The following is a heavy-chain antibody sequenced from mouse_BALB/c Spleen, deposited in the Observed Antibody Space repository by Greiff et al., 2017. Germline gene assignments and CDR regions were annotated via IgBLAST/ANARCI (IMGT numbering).Heavy chain of an antibody. V-gene: IGHV2-2*02. J-gene: IGHJ4*01. CDR1: GFSFTSYG. CDR3: ASPIGTKGYAMDY. CDR2: IWSGGST. D-gene: IGHD2-14*01. Sequence: QVQLKQSGPGLVQPSQSLSITCTVSGFSFTSYGVPWVRQSPGKGLEWLGVIWSGGSTDYNAAFISRLSISKDNSKSQVFFKMNSLQANDTAIYYCASPIGTKGYAMDYWGQGTSVTVSS.